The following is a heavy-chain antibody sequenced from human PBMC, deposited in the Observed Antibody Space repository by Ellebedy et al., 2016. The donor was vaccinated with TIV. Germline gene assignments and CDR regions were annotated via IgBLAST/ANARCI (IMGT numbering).Heavy chain of an antibody. Sequence: PGGSLRLSCAASGFTFSSDSMSWVRQAPGKGMEWVSSMSSSSSFIYYANSVRGRFTISRDNAKNSLYLQMSSLRAEDTAVFYCARDLRGTMVRGIINLWGQGTLVTVSS. J-gene: IGHJ4*02. CDR3: ARDLRGTMVRGIINL. D-gene: IGHD3-10*01. V-gene: IGHV3-21*01. CDR2: MSSSSSFI. CDR1: GFTFSSDS.